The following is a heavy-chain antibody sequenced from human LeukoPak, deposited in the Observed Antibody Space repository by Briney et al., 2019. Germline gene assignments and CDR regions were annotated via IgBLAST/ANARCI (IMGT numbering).Heavy chain of an antibody. V-gene: IGHV1-2*02. D-gene: IGHD3-16*01. J-gene: IGHJ5*02. CDR2: INPNSGGT. CDR3: ARDQAPRMITFGGPRRWFDP. CDR1: GYTFTGYY. Sequence: ASVTVSCKASGYTFTGYYMHWVRQAPGQGLEWMGWINPNSGGTNYAQKFQGRVTMTRDTSISTAYMELSRLRSDDTAVYYCARDQAPRMITFGGPRRWFDPWGQGTLVTVSS.